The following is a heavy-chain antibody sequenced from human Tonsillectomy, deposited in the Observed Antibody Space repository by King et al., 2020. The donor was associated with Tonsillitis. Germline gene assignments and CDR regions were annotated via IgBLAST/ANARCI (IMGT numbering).Heavy chain of an antibody. J-gene: IGHJ4*02. V-gene: IGHV4-39*01. CDR1: GGSINSNNFY. CDR2: IHYSGYT. D-gene: IGHD3-16*01. Sequence: QLQESGPGLVKPSETLSLTCSVSGGSINSNNFYWGWIRQPPGKGLEWIGTIHYSGYTYYNPSLKSRVTISVDTSMNQFSLKMRSVIAADAAVYFCARQSGWRSGDNDNPYFFDYWGQGTLVTVSS. CDR3: ARQSGWRSGDNDNPYFFDY.